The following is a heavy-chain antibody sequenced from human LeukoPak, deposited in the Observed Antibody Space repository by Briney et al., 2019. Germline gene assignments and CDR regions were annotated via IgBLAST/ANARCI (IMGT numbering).Heavy chain of an antibody. V-gene: IGHV3-7*01. Sequence: GGSLRLSCAASGFTFSSYWMSWVRQAPGKGLEWVANIKQDGSEKYYVDSVKGRFTSSSDNAKNSLYLQMNSLRAEDTAVYYCATPAHQNYYYSYMDVWGKGTTVTVSS. CDR2: IKQDGSEK. J-gene: IGHJ6*03. CDR1: GFTFSSYW. CDR3: ATPAHQNYYYSYMDV.